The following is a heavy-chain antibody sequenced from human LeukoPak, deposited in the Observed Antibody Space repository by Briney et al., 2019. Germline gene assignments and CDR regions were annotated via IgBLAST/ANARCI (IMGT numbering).Heavy chain of an antibody. CDR3: ARVTIPIIWGAAEGRRENFYMDV. CDR2: VFTSGST. J-gene: IGHJ6*03. V-gene: IGHV4-61*02. Sequence: PSETLSLTCTVSGGSISSGGVYWTWIRQPAGKGLEWIGRVFTSGSTNYSPSLESRVTISIDTSKNQFSLKLKSVTAADTAVYFCARVTIPIIWGAAEGRRENFYMDVWGKGTTVTVSS. D-gene: IGHD3-16*01. CDR1: GGSISSGGVY.